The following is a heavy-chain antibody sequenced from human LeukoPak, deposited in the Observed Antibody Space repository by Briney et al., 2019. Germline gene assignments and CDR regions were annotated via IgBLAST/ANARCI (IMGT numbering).Heavy chain of an antibody. J-gene: IGHJ5*02. CDR1: GFTFSPYS. CDR2: ISSGSSHI. V-gene: IGHV3-21*01. Sequence: GGSLRLSCAASGFTFSPYSMDWVRQAPGKGLEWVSSISSGSSHIYYADSVKGRFTISRDNAKNSLYLQMNSLGAEDTAVYYCARGDEWFDPWGQGTLVTVSS. CDR3: ARGDEWFDP.